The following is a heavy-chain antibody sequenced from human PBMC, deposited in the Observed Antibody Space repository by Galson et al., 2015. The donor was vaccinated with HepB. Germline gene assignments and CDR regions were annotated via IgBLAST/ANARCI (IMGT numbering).Heavy chain of an antibody. J-gene: IGHJ4*02. CDR1: GYTFTDYY. CDR2: VDPEDGET. V-gene: IGHV1-69-2*01. Sequence: VKVSCKVSGYTFTDYYMHWVQQAPGKGLEWMGLVDPEDGETIYAEKFQGRVTITADTSTDTAYMELSSLRSEDTAVYYCATDPFTLGGELSFTRIWGQGTLVTVSS. CDR3: ATDPFTLGGELSFTRI. D-gene: IGHD3-16*02.